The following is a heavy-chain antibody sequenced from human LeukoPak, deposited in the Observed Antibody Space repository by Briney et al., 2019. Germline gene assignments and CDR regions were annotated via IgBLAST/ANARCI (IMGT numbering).Heavy chain of an antibody. CDR3: ARGGYYGSGSYTHLDN. V-gene: IGHV1-18*03. D-gene: IGHD3-10*01. CDR2: VSAYNGNT. Sequence: ASVKVSCKDSGYTFTSYGISWVRQAPGQGLEWMGWVSAYNGNTDYAQKLQGRVTLTTDTSTSTAYMELRSLRSVDMAVYYCARGGYYGSGSYTHLDNWGQGTLVTVSS. J-gene: IGHJ4*02. CDR1: GYTFTSYG.